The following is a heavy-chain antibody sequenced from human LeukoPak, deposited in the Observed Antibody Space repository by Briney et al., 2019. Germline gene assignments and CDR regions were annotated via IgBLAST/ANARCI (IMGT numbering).Heavy chain of an antibody. D-gene: IGHD3-22*01. J-gene: IGHJ4*02. Sequence: TGGSLRLSCAASGFTFSNYAMHWVRQAPGKGLDWVAVISYDGNNKYYADSVKGRFTISRDNSENTLHLQVNSLRAEDTAVYYCARDVYYYDSSGYPDYWGQGTLVTVSS. CDR3: ARDVYYYDSSGYPDY. CDR1: GFTFSNYA. V-gene: IGHV3-30-3*01. CDR2: ISYDGNNK.